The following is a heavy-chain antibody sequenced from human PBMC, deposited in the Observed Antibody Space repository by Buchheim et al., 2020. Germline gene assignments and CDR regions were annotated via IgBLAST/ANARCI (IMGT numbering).Heavy chain of an antibody. J-gene: IGHJ6*02. CDR1: GFTFSSYW. D-gene: IGHD3-10*01. CDR2: IKQDGSEK. CDR3: ARVAEYYGSGSFNYYYYYGMDV. Sequence: EVQLVESGGGLVQPGGSLRLSCAASGFTFSSYWMSWVRQAPGKGLEWVANIKQDGSEKYYVDSVKGRFTISRDNAKNSLSLQMNSLRAEDTAVYYCARVAEYYGSGSFNYYYYYGMDVWGQGTT. V-gene: IGHV3-7*01.